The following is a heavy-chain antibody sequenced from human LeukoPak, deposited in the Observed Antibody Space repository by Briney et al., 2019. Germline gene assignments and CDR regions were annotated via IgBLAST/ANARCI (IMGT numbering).Heavy chain of an antibody. CDR2: ISGSGGST. Sequence: GGSLRLSCAASGFTFSSYAMSWVRQAPGKGLEWVSAISGSGGSTYYADSVKGRFTISRDNSKNTLYLQMNSLRAEDMAVYYCAKDLTGYSYGSSIDYWGQGTLVTVSS. CDR3: AKDLTGYSYGSSIDY. D-gene: IGHD5-18*01. J-gene: IGHJ4*02. CDR1: GFTFSSYA. V-gene: IGHV3-23*01.